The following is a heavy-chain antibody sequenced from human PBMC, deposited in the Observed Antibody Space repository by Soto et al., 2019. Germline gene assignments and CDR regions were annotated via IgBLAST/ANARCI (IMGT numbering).Heavy chain of an antibody. J-gene: IGHJ4*02. V-gene: IGHV4-59*01. CDR1: GGSISSYY. D-gene: IGHD2-21*01. CDR2: IYYSGST. Sequence: RSLTCTVPGGSISSYYWSWIRQPPGKGLEWIGYIYYSGSTNYNPSLKSRVTISVDTSKNQFSLKLSSVTAADTAVYYCARDTRGDRYFDYWGQGTLVTVSS. CDR3: ARDTRGDRYFDY.